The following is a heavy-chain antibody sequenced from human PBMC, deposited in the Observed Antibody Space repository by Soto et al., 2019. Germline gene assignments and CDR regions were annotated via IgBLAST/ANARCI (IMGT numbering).Heavy chain of an antibody. CDR3: ARDSHFYGDYVDAFDI. J-gene: IGHJ3*02. D-gene: IGHD4-17*01. V-gene: IGHV3-20*01. Sequence: GGSLRLSCAASGFTFDDYGMSWVRQAPGKGLEWVSGINWNGGSTGYADSVKGRFTISRDNAKNSLYLQMNSLRAEDTALYHCARDSHFYGDYVDAFDIWGQGTMVTVSS. CDR2: INWNGGST. CDR1: GFTFDDYG.